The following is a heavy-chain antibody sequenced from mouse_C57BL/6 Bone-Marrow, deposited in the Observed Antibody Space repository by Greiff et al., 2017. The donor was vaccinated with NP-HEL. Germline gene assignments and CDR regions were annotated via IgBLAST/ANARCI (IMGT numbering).Heavy chain of an antibody. CDR2: INPGSGGT. CDR3: ARSDYYSNYPFAY. CDR1: GYAFTNYL. V-gene: IGHV1-54*01. Sequence: VQLVESGAELVRPGTSVKVSCKASGYAFTNYLIEWVKQRPGQGLEWIGVINPGSGGTNYNEKFKGKATLTADKSSSTAYMQLSSLTSEDSAVYFCARSDYYSNYPFAYWGQGTLVTVSA. J-gene: IGHJ3*01. D-gene: IGHD2-5*01.